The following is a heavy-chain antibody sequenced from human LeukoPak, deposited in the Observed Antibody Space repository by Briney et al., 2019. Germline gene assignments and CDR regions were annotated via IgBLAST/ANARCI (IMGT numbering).Heavy chain of an antibody. CDR1: AFTFSSYA. CDR3: AKDHSSSWYFFDS. D-gene: IGHD6-13*01. Sequence: GGSLRLSRAASAFTFSSYAMSWVRQAPGKGLEWVSGISGGGGTTNYADSVKGRFTISRDNSKNTLFLQMNSLRAEDTAVYYCAKDHSSSWYFFDSWGQGTLVTVSS. J-gene: IGHJ4*02. V-gene: IGHV3-23*01. CDR2: ISGGGGTT.